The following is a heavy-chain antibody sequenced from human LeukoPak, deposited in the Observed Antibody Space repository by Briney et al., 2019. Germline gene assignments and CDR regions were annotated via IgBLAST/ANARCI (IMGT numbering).Heavy chain of an antibody. D-gene: IGHD3-10*01. CDR1: GYNFDSYW. V-gene: IGHV5-51*01. CDR2: VHPGDSDT. J-gene: IGHJ4*02. Sequence: GESLKISCKGSGYNFDSYWIGWVRQMPGGRLEWMGIVHPGDSDTRYSPSFQGQVTISADKSINSAYLQWSSLKASDSAMYYCRTPNYYRSGAVDYWGQGTQVIVSS. CDR3: RTPNYYRSGAVDY.